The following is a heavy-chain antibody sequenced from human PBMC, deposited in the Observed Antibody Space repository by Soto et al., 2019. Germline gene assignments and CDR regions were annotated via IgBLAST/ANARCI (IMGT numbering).Heavy chain of an antibody. V-gene: IGHV4-30-4*02. Sequence: SDTLSLTCTVSGDSVSSVGFHWAWLRRPPGKGLEWIGYIYNGGSTYYRPSLESRMHMSLDATRNRYSLRLTSVTAADTAVYFCARAPVGLDTISYFDYWGQGKLVT. CDR1: GDSVSSVGFH. CDR2: IYNGGST. J-gene: IGHJ4*01. CDR3: ARAPVGLDTISYFDY. D-gene: IGHD3-3*01.